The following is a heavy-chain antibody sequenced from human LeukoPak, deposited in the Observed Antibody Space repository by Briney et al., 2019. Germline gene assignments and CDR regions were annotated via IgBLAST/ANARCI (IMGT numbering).Heavy chain of an antibody. V-gene: IGHV4-34*01. Sequence: SETLSLTCAVYGGSFSGYYWSWIRQPPGKGLEWIGEINHSGSTNYNPSLRSRVTISVDTSKNQFSLKLSSVTAADTAVYYCARGRRWGYYDILTGGTNWFDPWGQGTLVTVSS. CDR1: GGSFSGYY. D-gene: IGHD3-9*01. J-gene: IGHJ5*02. CDR2: INHSGST. CDR3: ARGRRWGYYDILTGGTNWFDP.